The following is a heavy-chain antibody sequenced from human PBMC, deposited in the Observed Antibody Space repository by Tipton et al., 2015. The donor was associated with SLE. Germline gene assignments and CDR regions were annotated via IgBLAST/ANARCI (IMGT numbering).Heavy chain of an antibody. CDR2: ISSSGIT. V-gene: IGHV4-61*03. Sequence: TLSLTCSVSGGSVNSGDYLWTWIRQAPQKGLEWIGHISSSGITNYNPSLKSRVTISVDTSQNHFSLKVRSVTAADTAVYYCAIAESRPVWCGDCYSTDSWGPGTLVTVSS. D-gene: IGHD2-21*02. J-gene: IGHJ4*02. CDR3: AIAESRPVWCGDCYSTDS. CDR1: GGSVNSGDYL.